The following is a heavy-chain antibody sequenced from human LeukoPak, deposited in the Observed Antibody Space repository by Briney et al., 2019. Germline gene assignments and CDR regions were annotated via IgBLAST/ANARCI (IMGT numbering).Heavy chain of an antibody. CDR2: IRSGGTT. Sequence: RSLRLSCTASGFIFGDYVMNWVRQAPGKGLEWVGFIRSGGTTEYAASVKGRFIISRDDSKSIAYLQMNSLKTEDTAVYYCSSPRRSSGWYDFDYWGQGTLVTVSS. CDR3: SSPRRSSGWYDFDY. CDR1: GFIFGDYV. V-gene: IGHV3-49*04. J-gene: IGHJ4*02. D-gene: IGHD6-19*01.